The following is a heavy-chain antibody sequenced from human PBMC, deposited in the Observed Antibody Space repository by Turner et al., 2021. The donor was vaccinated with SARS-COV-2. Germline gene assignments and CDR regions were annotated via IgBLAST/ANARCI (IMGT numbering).Heavy chain of an antibody. CDR3: ATSLVVVTATSQDQKYYYYYGMDV. Sequence: PGKGLEWMGGFDPEDGETLDAQKFQGRVTMNEETSTDTAYMELSSLRSEDAAVYYCATSLVVVTATSQDQKYYYYYGMDVWGQGTTVTVSS. CDR2: FDPEDGET. J-gene: IGHJ6*02. D-gene: IGHD2-21*02. V-gene: IGHV1-24*01.